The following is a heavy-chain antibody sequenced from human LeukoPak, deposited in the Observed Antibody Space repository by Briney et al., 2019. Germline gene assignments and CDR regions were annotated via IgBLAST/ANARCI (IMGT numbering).Heavy chain of an antibody. Sequence: ASVKVSCKGSGSTFTSRFVHWVRHAPGQGLEWMGIINPSGGSTSYAQKFQGRVTMTSDTSTSTGYMKLSSLRSEDIAAYYYARFLGYSCFDYWGQGTLVTVSS. CDR1: GSTFTSRF. D-gene: IGHD3-22*01. J-gene: IGHJ4*02. CDR2: INPSGGST. CDR3: ARFLGYSCFDY. V-gene: IGHV1-46*01.